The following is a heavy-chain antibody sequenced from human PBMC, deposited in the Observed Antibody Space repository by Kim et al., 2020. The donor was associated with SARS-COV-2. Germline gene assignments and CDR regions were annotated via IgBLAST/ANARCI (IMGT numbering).Heavy chain of an antibody. J-gene: IGHJ2*01. CDR3: ARAAGQITIFGVVILHFDL. D-gene: IGHD3-3*01. CDR1: GGSISSGGYY. CDR2: IYYSGST. Sequence: SATLSLTCTVSGGSISSGGYYWSWIRQHPGKGLEWIGYIYYSGSTYYNPSLKSRVTISVDTSKNQFSLKLSSVTAADTAVYYCARAAGQITIFGVVILHFDLWGRGTLVTVSS. V-gene: IGHV4-31*03.